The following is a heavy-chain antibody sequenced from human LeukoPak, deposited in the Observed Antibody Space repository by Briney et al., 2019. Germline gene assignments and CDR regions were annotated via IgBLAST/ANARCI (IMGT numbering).Heavy chain of an antibody. CDR2: ISSSSSYI. D-gene: IGHD4-17*01. CDR1: GFTFSSYS. J-gene: IGHJ4*02. CDR3: AREAYGDLYFDY. V-gene: IGHV3-21*01. Sequence: GGSLRLSCAASGFTFSSYSMSWVRQAPGKGLEWVSSISSSSSYIYYADSVKGRFTISRDNAKNSLYLQMNSLRAEDTAVYYCAREAYGDLYFDYWGQGTLVIVSS.